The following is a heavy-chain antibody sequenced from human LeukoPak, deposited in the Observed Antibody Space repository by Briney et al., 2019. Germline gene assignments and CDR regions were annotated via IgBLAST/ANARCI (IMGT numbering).Heavy chain of an antibody. CDR2: ISYSGST. CDR3: ARHEDRNWYFDH. V-gene: IGHV4-39*01. Sequence: SETLSLTCTVSGGXISSSSYFWGWIRQPPGTGLEWIGSISYSGSTYYNPSLKSRVTISVDTSKNQFSLKLSSVTAPDTAVYYCARHEDRNWYFDHWGQGTLVTVSS. CDR1: GGXISSSSYF. D-gene: IGHD1-1*01. J-gene: IGHJ4*02.